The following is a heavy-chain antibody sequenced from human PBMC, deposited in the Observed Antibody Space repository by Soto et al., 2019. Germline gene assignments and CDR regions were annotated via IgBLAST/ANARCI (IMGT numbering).Heavy chain of an antibody. J-gene: IGHJ6*02. CDR3: AKDRLARIAAQYDYYYYGMDV. D-gene: IGHD6-13*01. V-gene: IGHV3-43*01. CDR2: ISWDGGST. CDR1: GFTFDDYT. Sequence: HPGGSLRLSCAASGFTFDDYTMHWVRQAPGQSLEWVSLISWDGGSTYYADSVKGRFTISRDNSKNSLNLQMNSLRTEDTALYYCAKDRLARIAAQYDYYYYGMDVWGQGTTVTVSS.